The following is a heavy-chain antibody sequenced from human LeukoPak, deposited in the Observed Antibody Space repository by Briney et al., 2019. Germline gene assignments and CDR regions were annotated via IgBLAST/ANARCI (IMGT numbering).Heavy chain of an antibody. CDR2: IHYSGAT. J-gene: IGHJ2*01. D-gene: IGHD3-3*02. Sequence: RPSETLSLTCAVSGGSFTGYYWTWFRQPPGKGLEWIGEIHYSGATSYKPSPRSRATISGDTSVNRFSLRLTSVTAADSALYFCARGILGYYYFDLWGRGTLVTVSS. CDR3: ARGILGYYYFDL. CDR1: GGSFTGYY. V-gene: IGHV4-34*01.